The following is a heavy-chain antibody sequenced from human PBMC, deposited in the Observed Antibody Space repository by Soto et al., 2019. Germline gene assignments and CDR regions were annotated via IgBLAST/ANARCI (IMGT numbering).Heavy chain of an antibody. D-gene: IGHD5-18*01. CDR2: ISYEGSNK. J-gene: IGHJ4*02. CDR3: AKDQYSYGPHYFDD. V-gene: IGHV3-30*18. Sequence: QVQLVESGGGVVQPGRSLRLSCAASGFTFSSYGMHWVRQAPGKGLEWVAVISYEGSNKYYADSVKGRFTISRDNSKNTLYLQMNSLRAEDTALYYCAKDQYSYGPHYFDDWGQGTLVTVSS. CDR1: GFTFSSYG.